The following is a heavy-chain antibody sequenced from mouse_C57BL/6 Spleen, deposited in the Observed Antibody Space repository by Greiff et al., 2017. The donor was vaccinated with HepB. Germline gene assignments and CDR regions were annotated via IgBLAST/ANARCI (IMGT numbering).Heavy chain of an antibody. CDR1: GFTFSSYA. Sequence: EVKLVESGEGLVKPGGSLKLSCAASGFTFSSYAMSWVRQTPEKRLEWVAYISSGGDYIYYADTVKGRFTISRDKARNTLYLQMSSLKSEDTAMYYCTRRTNSYHGAMDYWGQGTSVTVSS. D-gene: IGHD2-12*01. J-gene: IGHJ4*01. CDR3: TRRTNSYHGAMDY. V-gene: IGHV5-9-1*02. CDR2: ISSGGDYI.